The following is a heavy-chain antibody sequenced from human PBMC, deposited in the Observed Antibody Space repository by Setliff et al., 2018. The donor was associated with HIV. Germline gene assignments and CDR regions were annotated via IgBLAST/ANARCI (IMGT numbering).Heavy chain of an antibody. CDR3: RVVITPGAFDI. CDR2: IYTSGST. J-gene: IGHJ3*02. Sequence: SETLSLTCTVSGGSISSYYWSWIRQPAGKGLEWIGRIYTSGSTNYNPSLKSRITMSVDTSKNQLSLKLSSVTAADTAVYYCRVVITPGAFDIWGQGTMVTVSS. V-gene: IGHV4-4*07. CDR1: GGSISSYY. D-gene: IGHD3-22*01.